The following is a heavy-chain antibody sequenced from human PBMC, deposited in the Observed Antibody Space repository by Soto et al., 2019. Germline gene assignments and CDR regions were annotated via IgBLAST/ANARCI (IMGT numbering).Heavy chain of an antibody. D-gene: IGHD2-15*01. Sequence: EVQLVESGGGLVKPGGSPRVSCAASGFTFREAWMNWVRQAPGKGLEWVGRIKSRTDGGTIEYATPVKGRFIISRDDSKNTLYLQMDSLTTEDTAVYYCWCAAYWGQGTLVTVSS. J-gene: IGHJ4*02. V-gene: IGHV3-15*07. CDR3: WCAAY. CDR1: GFTFREAW. CDR2: IKSRTDGGTI.